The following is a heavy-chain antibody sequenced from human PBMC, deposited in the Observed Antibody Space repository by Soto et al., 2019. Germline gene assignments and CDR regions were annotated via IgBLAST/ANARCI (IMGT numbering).Heavy chain of an antibody. CDR1: GGSISSGGYY. V-gene: IGHV4-31*03. J-gene: IGHJ3*02. CDR3: ARVIDSSAAFDI. CDR2: IYYSGST. Sequence: SETLSLTCTVSGGSISSGGYYWSWIRQHPGKGLEWIGYIYYSGSTYYNPSLKSRVTISVDTSKNQFSLKLSSVTAADTAVYYCARVIDSSAAFDIWGQGTMVTVSS. D-gene: IGHD3-9*01.